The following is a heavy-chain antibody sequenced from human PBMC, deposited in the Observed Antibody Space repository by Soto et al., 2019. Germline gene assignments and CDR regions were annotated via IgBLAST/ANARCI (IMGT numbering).Heavy chain of an antibody. J-gene: IGHJ3*02. CDR3: ARDLTTATRGAFDI. D-gene: IGHD3-10*01. CDR2: IYHTGNT. V-gene: IGHV4-4*02. CDR1: GGSISSSNW. Sequence: SETMSLTCAVSGGSISSSNWWNWVRQPPGKGLEWIGEIYHTGNTNYNPSLKSRVTISVDKSNNQFSLKLSSVTAADTAVYYCARDLTTATRGAFDIWGQGTMVTVSS.